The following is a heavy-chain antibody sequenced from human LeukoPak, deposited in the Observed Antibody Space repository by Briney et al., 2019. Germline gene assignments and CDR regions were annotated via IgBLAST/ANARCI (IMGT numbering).Heavy chain of an antibody. CDR3: ARHPRGFGKYYFDY. CDR2: IYYSGST. Sequence: SETLSLTCAVYGGSFSGYYWSWIRQPPGKGLEWIGYIYYSGSTNYNPSLKSRVTISVDTSKNQFSLKLSSVTAADTAVYYCARHPRGFGKYYFDYWGQGTPVTVSS. J-gene: IGHJ4*02. V-gene: IGHV4-59*08. CDR1: GGSFSGYY. D-gene: IGHD3-10*01.